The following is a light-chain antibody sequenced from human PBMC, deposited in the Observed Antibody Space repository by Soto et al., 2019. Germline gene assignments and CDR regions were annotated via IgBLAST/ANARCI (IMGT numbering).Light chain of an antibody. J-gene: IGKJ1*01. V-gene: IGKV1-5*03. CDR2: KAS. CDR3: QQYNDLWT. Sequence: DIQMTQSPSTLSASVGDRVTITCRASQSISDRLAWYQQKPGQAPKLLIYKASTLESGVPSRFSGSRSGTEFTLSISSLQPDAFATYYCQQYNDLWTFGQGTKVEI. CDR1: QSISDR.